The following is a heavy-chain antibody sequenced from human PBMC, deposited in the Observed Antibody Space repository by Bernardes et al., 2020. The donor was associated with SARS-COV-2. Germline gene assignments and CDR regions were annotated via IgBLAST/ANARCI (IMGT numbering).Heavy chain of an antibody. CDR3: AGGGGSTGEMDV. J-gene: IGHJ6*02. CDR1: GFTFSDYY. Sequence: GGSLRLSCAASGFTFSDYYMSWIRQAPGKGLEGVSYINSAGTIYYADSVKGRFTISRDNAKKSLYLQMNSLRAEDTAIYYCAGGGGSTGEMDVWGQGTTVTVSS. V-gene: IGHV3-11*01. D-gene: IGHD3-16*01. CDR2: INSAGTI.